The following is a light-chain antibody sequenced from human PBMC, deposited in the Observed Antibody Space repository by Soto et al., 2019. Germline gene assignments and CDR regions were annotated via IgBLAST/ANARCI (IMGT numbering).Light chain of an antibody. V-gene: IGKV3-11*01. Sequence: EVVLTQSPATLSLSPGDRATLSCRASQSVSSHFAWYQQKSGQAPRLLIYDASKRATGIPARFSGSGSGTDFTLTITSLEPEDFAVYYCQHYNKWLWTFGQGTKVDIK. CDR3: QHYNKWLWT. CDR1: QSVSSH. J-gene: IGKJ1*01. CDR2: DAS.